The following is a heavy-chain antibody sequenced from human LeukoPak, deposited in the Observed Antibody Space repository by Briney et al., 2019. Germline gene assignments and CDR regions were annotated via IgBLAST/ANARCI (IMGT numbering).Heavy chain of an antibody. CDR2: ISYDGSNK. D-gene: IGHD3-22*01. CDR3: ARDPAQGPNYYDSSGHLLDY. J-gene: IGHJ4*02. Sequence: GGSLRLSCAASGFTFSSYAMPWVRQAPGKGLEWVAVISYDGSNKYYADSVKGRFTISRDNSKNTLYLQMNSLRAEDTAVYYCARDPAQGPNYYDSSGHLLDYWGQGTLVTVSS. V-gene: IGHV3-30-3*01. CDR1: GFTFSSYA.